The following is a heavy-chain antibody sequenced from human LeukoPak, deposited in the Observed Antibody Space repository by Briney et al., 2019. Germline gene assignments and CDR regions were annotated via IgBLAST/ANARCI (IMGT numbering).Heavy chain of an antibody. CDR3: ARVTSPYSGSYSY. D-gene: IGHD1-26*01. V-gene: IGHV1-69*04. CDR1: GGTFSSYA. J-gene: IGHJ4*02. CDR2: IIPILGIA. Sequence: SVKVSCKASGGTFSSYAISWVRQAPGQGLEWMGRIIPILGIANYAQKFQGRVTITADKSTSTAYMELSSLRSEDTAVYYCARVTSPYSGSYSYWGQGTLVTVSS.